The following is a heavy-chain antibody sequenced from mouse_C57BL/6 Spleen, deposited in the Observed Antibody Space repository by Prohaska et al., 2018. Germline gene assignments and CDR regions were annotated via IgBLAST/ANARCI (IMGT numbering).Heavy chain of an antibody. Sequence: EVQLQQSGPELVKPGASVKISCKASGYTFTDYYMNWVKQSHGKSLEWIGDINSNNGGTSYNQKFKGKATLTVDKSSSTAYMERRRLTSEDSAVYYCASATRLWYFDVWGTGTTVTVSS. CDR1: GYTFTDYY. CDR3: ASATRLWYFDV. V-gene: IGHV1-26*01. D-gene: IGHD1-1*01. CDR2: INSNNGGT. J-gene: IGHJ1*03.